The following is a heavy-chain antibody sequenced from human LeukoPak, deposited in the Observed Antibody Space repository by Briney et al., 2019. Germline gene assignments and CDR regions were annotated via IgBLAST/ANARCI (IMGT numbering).Heavy chain of an antibody. V-gene: IGHV3-9*01. Sequence: PGGSLRLSCAASGFTFDDYAMHWVRHAPGKGLEWVSGISWNSGSIGYADSVKGRFTISRDNAKNSLYLQMNSLRAEDTALYYCASGERDGYNFGAFDIWGQGTMVTVSS. J-gene: IGHJ3*02. CDR1: GFTFDDYA. D-gene: IGHD5-24*01. CDR2: ISWNSGSI. CDR3: ASGERDGYNFGAFDI.